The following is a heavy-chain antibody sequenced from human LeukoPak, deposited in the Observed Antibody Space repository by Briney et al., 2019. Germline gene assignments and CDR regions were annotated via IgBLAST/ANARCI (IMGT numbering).Heavy chain of an antibody. CDR3: ARAPGYNYGYSGLYYFDY. CDR2: IYYTGSP. Sequence: SETLSLTCTASGGSISSSTYYWAWIRQPPGKGLEWIGSIYYTGSPYFDPSLKSRLTLSVDTSKNQFSLKLSSVTAADTAVYYCARAPGYNYGYSGLYYFDYWDQGTLVTVSS. D-gene: IGHD5-18*01. V-gene: IGHV4-39*07. CDR1: GGSISSSTYY. J-gene: IGHJ4*02.